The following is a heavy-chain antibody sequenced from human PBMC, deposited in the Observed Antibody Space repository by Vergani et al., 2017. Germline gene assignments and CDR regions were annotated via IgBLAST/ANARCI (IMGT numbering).Heavy chain of an antibody. Sequence: EVQLVESGGGLVQPGGSLRLSCAASGFTFSSYSMNWVRQAPGKGLEWVSYISSSSSTIYYADSVKGRFTISRDNAKNSLYLQMNSLRAEDTAVYYCAIDRMFEDFWSGYYNVYYYYYMDVWGKGTTVTVSS. CDR3: AIDRMFEDFWSGYYNVYYYYYMDV. V-gene: IGHV3-48*01. J-gene: IGHJ6*03. CDR2: ISSSSSTI. CDR1: GFTFSSYS. D-gene: IGHD3-3*01.